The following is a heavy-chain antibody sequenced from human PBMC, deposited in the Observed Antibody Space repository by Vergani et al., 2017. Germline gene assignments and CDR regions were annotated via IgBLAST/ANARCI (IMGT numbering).Heavy chain of an antibody. CDR2: IDWDDDT. J-gene: IGHJ4*02. CDR3: ARTLSDSRGYYLDY. CDR1: GFSLTTYRMR. Sequence: QVTLKESGPALVKPTQTLTLTCTFSGFSLTTYRMRVSWIRQPPGKALEWLARIDWDDDTYYRTSLRTRLTISKDTFKNQVALTMTNMDPVDTATYYCARTLSDSRGYYLDYWGQGTLVTVSS. D-gene: IGHD3-22*01. V-gene: IGHV2-70*04.